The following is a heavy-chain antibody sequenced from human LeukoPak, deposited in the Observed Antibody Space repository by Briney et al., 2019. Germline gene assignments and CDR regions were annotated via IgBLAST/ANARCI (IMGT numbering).Heavy chain of an antibody. Sequence: PSETLSLTCAVDGGSFSGYYWSWIRQPPGKGLEWIGEINHSGSTNYNPSLKSRVTISVDTSKNQFSLKLSSVAAADTAVYYCARGRGSSWYFPFDYWGQGTLVTVSS. V-gene: IGHV4-34*01. CDR2: INHSGST. CDR1: GGSFSGYY. D-gene: IGHD6-13*01. J-gene: IGHJ4*02. CDR3: ARGRGSSWYFPFDY.